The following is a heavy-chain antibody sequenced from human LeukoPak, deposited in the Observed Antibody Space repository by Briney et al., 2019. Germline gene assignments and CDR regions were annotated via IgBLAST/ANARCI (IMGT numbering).Heavy chain of an antibody. Sequence: SETLSLTCSVSGASLISSHNFWAWIRQPPGKGLEWIGRMFYDGTTFYSPFLKTRVTISVDTSMNQISLRLDSVTAADTAVYYCARHTLVTAISTYNWFDPWGQGTLVTVSS. D-gene: IGHD2-21*02. CDR2: MFYDGTT. J-gene: IGHJ5*02. V-gene: IGHV4-39*01. CDR3: ARHTLVTAISTYNWFDP. CDR1: GASLISSHNF.